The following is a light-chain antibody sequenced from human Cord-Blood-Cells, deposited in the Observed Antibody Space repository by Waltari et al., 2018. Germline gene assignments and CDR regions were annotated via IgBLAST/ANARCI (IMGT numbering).Light chain of an antibody. CDR1: QSILYSSNNKNY. V-gene: IGKV4-1*01. CDR3: QQYYSTPLT. J-gene: IGKJ4*01. Sequence: DIVMTQYPESLDVSLGERATINCKSSQSILYSSNNKNYLAWYQQKPGQPPKLLIYWASTRESGVPDRFSGSGSGTDFTLTISSLQAEDVAVYYCQQYYSTPLTFGGGTKVEIK. CDR2: WAS.